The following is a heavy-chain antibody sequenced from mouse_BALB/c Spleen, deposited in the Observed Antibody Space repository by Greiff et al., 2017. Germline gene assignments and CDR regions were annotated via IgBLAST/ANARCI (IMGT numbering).Heavy chain of an antibody. J-gene: IGHJ4*01. CDR2: IDPFNGGT. V-gene: IGHV1S135*01. CDR1: GYSFTSYY. CDR3: ARSRRRGNYYAMDY. Sequence: EVQRVESGPELMKPGASVKISCKASGYSFTSYYMHWVKQSHGKSLEWIGYIDPFNGGTSYNQKFKGKATLTVDKSSSTAYMHLSSLTSEDSAVYYCARSRRRGNYYAMDYWGQGTSVTVSS.